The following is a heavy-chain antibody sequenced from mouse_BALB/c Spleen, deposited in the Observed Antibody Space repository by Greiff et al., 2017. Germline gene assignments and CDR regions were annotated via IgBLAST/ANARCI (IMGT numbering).Heavy chain of an antibody. Sequence: EVKVEESGGGLVQPGESLKLSCESNEYEFPSHDMSWVRKTPEKRLELVAAINSDGGSTYYPDTMERRFIISRDNTKKTLYLQMSSLRSEDTALYYCARHAGTGYWYVDVWGAGTTVTVSS. J-gene: IGHJ1*01. D-gene: IGHD4-1*01. CDR2: INSDGGST. V-gene: IGHV5-2*03. CDR1: EYEFPSHD. CDR3: ARHAGTGYWYVDV.